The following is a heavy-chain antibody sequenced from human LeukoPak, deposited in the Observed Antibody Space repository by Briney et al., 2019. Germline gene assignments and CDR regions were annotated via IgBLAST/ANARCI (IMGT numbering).Heavy chain of an antibody. V-gene: IGHV4-31*03. CDR1: GGSISSGGYY. Sequence: SQTLSLTCTVSGGSISSGGYYWSWIRQHPGKGLEWIGYIYYSGSTYYNPSLKSRVTISVDTSKNQFSLKLSSVTAADTAVYYCARHVDGRSWFDPWGQGTLVTVSS. CDR3: ARHVDGRSWFDP. J-gene: IGHJ5*02. CDR2: IYYSGST. D-gene: IGHD5-12*01.